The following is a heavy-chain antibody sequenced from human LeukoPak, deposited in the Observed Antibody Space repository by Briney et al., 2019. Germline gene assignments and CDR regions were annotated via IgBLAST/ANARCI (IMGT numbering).Heavy chain of an antibody. V-gene: IGHV3-7*01. CDR1: GFTFSSYW. CDR2: IKQDGSEK. Sequence: SGGSLRLSCAASGFTFSSYWMSWVRQAPGKGLEWVANIKQDGSEKYYVDSVKGRFTISRDNAKNSLYLQMNSLRAEDTAVYYCARDLLVVPAAIDYWGQGTLVTVSS. CDR3: ARDLLVVPAAIDY. J-gene: IGHJ4*02. D-gene: IGHD2-2*01.